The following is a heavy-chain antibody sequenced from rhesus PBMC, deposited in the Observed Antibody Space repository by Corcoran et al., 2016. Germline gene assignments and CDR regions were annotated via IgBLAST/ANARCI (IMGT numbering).Heavy chain of an antibody. CDR2: IYGGSVST. V-gene: IGHV4-147*01. J-gene: IGHJ6*01. CDR3: ARFRGSRLDS. CDR1: GGSISRNY. Sequence: QVQLQESGPGLVKPSETLSLTCAVSGGSISRNYWRGPRQSPGKGLDWIGYIYGGSVSTIYYPSLKSLVTISTYTSKNQFSLKLSSVPAADTAVYYCARFRGSRLDSWGQGVVVTVSS. D-gene: IGHD3-16*01.